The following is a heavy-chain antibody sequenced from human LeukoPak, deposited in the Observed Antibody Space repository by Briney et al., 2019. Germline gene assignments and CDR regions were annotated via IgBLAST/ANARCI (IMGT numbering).Heavy chain of an antibody. J-gene: IGHJ4*02. V-gene: IGHV4-39*07. CDR3: ARRKATYYDILTGHYIGLPYFDY. CDR2: IYYSGST. CDR1: GGSISSSSYY. Sequence: SETLSLTCTVSGGSISSSSYYWGWLRQPPGTGLEWIGSIYYSGSTYYNPSLKSRVTISVDTSKNQFSLKLSSVTAADTAVYYCARRKATYYDILTGHYIGLPYFDYWGQGTLVTVSS. D-gene: IGHD3-9*01.